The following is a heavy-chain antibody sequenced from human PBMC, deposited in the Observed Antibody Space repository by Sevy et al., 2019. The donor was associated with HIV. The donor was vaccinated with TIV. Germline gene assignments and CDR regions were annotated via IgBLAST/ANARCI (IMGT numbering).Heavy chain of an antibody. CDR3: ARHIYDSSGYYYLSEIDI. D-gene: IGHD3-22*01. CDR2: IYHSGST. J-gene: IGHJ3*02. V-gene: IGHV4-38-2*01. Sequence: SETLSLTCAVSGYSISSGYYWGWIRQPPGKGLEWIGSIYHSGSTYYNPSLKSRVTISVDTSKNQFSLKLSSVTAADTAVYYCARHIYDSSGYYYLSEIDIWGQGTMVTVSS. CDR1: GYSISSGYY.